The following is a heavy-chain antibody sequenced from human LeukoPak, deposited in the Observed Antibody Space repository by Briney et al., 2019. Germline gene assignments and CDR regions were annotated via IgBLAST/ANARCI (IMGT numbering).Heavy chain of an antibody. CDR2: IYYSGST. J-gene: IGHJ3*02. D-gene: IGHD5-24*01. Sequence: SETLSLTCTVSGGSIISGGYYWSWIRQHPGKGLEWIGYIYYSGSTYYNPSLKSRVTISVDTSKNQFSLKLSSVTAADTAVYYCARGDLGAFDIWGQGTMVSVSS. CDR1: GGSIISGGYY. V-gene: IGHV4-31*03. CDR3: ARGDLGAFDI.